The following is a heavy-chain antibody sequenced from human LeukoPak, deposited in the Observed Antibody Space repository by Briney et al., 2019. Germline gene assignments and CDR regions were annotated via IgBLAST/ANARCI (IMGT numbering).Heavy chain of an antibody. J-gene: IGHJ4*02. CDR1: GYTFTRYG. Sequence: ASVKVSCKASGYTFTRYGISWVRQAPGQGLEWMGWISAYNGYTKYAQHLQGRVTMTTDTSTSTAYMELRSLRSDDTAVYYCARGQTNRLLWVGELLSNINPFDYWGQGTLVTVPS. V-gene: IGHV1-18*01. CDR2: ISAYNGYT. D-gene: IGHD3-10*01. CDR3: ARGQTNRLLWVGELLSNINPFDY.